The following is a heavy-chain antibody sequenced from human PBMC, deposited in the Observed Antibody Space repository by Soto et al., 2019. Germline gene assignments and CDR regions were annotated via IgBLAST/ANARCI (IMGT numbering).Heavy chain of an antibody. CDR2: ISYDGSNK. J-gene: IGHJ4*02. CDR3: ASDGGLKEQQLVRGDFDY. D-gene: IGHD6-13*01. V-gene: IGHV3-30*04. CDR1: GFTFSSDA. Sequence: GGSLRLSCAASGFTFSSDAMRWVRQAPGKGLEWVAGISYDGSNKYYADSVKGRFTISRDNSKNTLYLQMNSLRAEDTAVYYCASDGGLKEQQLVRGDFDYWGQGTLVTVSS.